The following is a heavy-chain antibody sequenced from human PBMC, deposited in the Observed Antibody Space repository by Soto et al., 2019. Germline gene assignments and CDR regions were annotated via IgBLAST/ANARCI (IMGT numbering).Heavy chain of an antibody. CDR3: ARGPKLRYYYYYMDV. Sequence: ASVKVSCKASGYTFTGYYMHWVRQAPGQGLEWMGWINPNSGGTNYAQKFQGWVTMTRDTSISTAYMELSRLRSDDTAVYYCARGPKLRYYYYYMDVWGKGTTVTVS. CDR2: INPNSGGT. V-gene: IGHV1-2*04. D-gene: IGHD3-16*01. J-gene: IGHJ6*03. CDR1: GYTFTGYY.